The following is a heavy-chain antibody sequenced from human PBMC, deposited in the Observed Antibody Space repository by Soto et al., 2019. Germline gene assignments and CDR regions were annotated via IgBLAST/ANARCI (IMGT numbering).Heavy chain of an antibody. CDR2: IYSGGST. Sequence: EVQLVESGGGLVQPGGSLRLSCAASGFTVSSNYMSWVRQAPGKGLEWVSVIYSGGSTYYADSVKGRFTISRDNSKNTLYLQMNSLRAEYTAVYYCARDRPEYYYDSSGYYPFWGQGTLVTVSS. D-gene: IGHD3-22*01. J-gene: IGHJ4*02. V-gene: IGHV3-66*01. CDR1: GFTVSSNY. CDR3: ARDRPEYYYDSSGYYPF.